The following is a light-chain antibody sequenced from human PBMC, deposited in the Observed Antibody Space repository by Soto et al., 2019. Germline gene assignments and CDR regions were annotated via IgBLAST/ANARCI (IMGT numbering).Light chain of an antibody. Sequence: QSVLTQPASVSGSPGQSITISCTGTSSDIGAYNYVSWYQQNPGKAPNLIIYDVTNRPSGVSNRFSGSKSGNTASLTISGLQAEDEADYYCNSYSTNIAWVFGGGTKVTVL. CDR3: NSYSTNIAWV. J-gene: IGLJ3*02. CDR2: DVT. CDR1: SSDIGAYNY. V-gene: IGLV2-14*01.